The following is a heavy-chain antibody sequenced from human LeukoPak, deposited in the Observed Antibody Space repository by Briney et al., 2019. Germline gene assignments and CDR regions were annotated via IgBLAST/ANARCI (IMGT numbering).Heavy chain of an antibody. Sequence: GGSLRLSCAASGSTFTNAWLSWVRQAPGKGLDWVGRIKTKSDGGTTDYAAPVKGRFTISRDDSENTLYLQMNSLKTEDTAVYYCTVGSRDLYFRHRGQGTLVTVSS. V-gene: IGHV3-15*01. CDR1: GSTFTNAW. D-gene: IGHD3-10*01. J-gene: IGHJ1*01. CDR2: IKTKSDGGTT. CDR3: TVGSRDLYFRH.